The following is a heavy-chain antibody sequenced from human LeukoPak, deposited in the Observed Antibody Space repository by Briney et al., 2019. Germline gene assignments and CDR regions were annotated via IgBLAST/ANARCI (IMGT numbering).Heavy chain of an antibody. V-gene: IGHV1-2*02. CDR1: GYTFTGYY. D-gene: IGHD2-8*01. CDR2: INPNSGGT. J-gene: IGHJ4*02. CDR3: AREGCTNGVCPAASDY. Sequence: ASVKVSYKASGYTFTGYYMHWVRQAPGQGLEWMGWINPNSGGTNYAQKFQGRVTMTRDTSISTAYMELSRLRSDDTAVYYCAREGCTNGVCPAASDYWGQGTLVTVSS.